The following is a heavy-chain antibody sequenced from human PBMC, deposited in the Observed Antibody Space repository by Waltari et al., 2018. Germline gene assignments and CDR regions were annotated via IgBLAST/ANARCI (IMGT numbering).Heavy chain of an antibody. CDR3: ASLAAAAGAFDI. CDR1: GNSFISYW. D-gene: IGHD6-25*01. Sequence: EVQLVQSGAEVKKPGESVKISCKGSGNSFISYWIDWVRQVPGKGLESRWFIYPGYSDTRYSPSFQGQFTMAVDKSIRTADLQCGSLKASDTAMYYCASLAAAAGAFDIWGQGTMVTVSS. J-gene: IGHJ3*02. V-gene: IGHV5-51*06. CDR2: IYPGYSDT.